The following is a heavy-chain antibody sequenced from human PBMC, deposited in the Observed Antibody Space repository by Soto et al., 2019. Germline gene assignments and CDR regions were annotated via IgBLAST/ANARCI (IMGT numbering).Heavy chain of an antibody. CDR3: AKDVLCSSTSCYGGDYHYYMAV. D-gene: IGHD2-2*01. Sequence: GGSLRLCCAASGFTSSSYAMHWVRQAPGKGLEWVAVISYDGSNKYYADSVKGRFTISRDNSKNTLYLQMNSLRAEDTAVYYCAKDVLCSSTSCYGGDYHYYMAVWGKGTTVTVSS. CDR1: GFTSSSYA. J-gene: IGHJ6*03. CDR2: ISYDGSNK. V-gene: IGHV3-30*18.